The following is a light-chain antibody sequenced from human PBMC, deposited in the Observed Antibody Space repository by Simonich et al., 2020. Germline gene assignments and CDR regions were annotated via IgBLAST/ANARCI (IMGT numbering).Light chain of an antibody. V-gene: IGKV4-1*01. CDR3: QQYGSSPPLT. J-gene: IGKJ4*01. CDR1: HSVLYSSNNKNY. CDR2: WAS. Sequence: DIVITQSPDSLALSLGERATIICKSSHSVLYSSNNKNYLAWYQQKPGHPPKLLFYWASTRESGVPDRFSGSGSVTDFTLTISRLEPEDFAVYYCQQYGSSPPLTFGGGTKVEIK.